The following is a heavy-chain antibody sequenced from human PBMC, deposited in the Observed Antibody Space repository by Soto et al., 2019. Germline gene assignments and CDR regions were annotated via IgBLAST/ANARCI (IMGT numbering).Heavy chain of an antibody. D-gene: IGHD6-13*01. Sequence: ASVKVSCKASGYTFTDYYIHWVRQAPGQGLEWMGWINPNSGSTNYGQKFQGRVTMTRDTSIGTVYMELSSLRSEDTAVYYCVRRHVSATGIDWFDPWGQGTLVTVSS. CDR1: GYTFTDYY. CDR3: VRRHVSATGIDWFDP. CDR2: INPNSGST. V-gene: IGHV1-2*02. J-gene: IGHJ5*02.